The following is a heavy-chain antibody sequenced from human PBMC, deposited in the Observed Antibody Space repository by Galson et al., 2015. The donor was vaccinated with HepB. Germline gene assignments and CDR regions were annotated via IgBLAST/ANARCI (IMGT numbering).Heavy chain of an antibody. CDR3: ARDEAYCGGDCYGFYYYGMDD. Sequence: SLRLSCAASGFTFSSYGMHWVRQAPGKGLEWVAVIWYDGSSKYYADPVKGRFTISRDNSKNTLYLQMNSLRAEDTAVYYCARDEAYCGGDCYGFYYYGMDDCGQGTTVTVAS. CDR1: GFTFSSYG. D-gene: IGHD2-21*02. J-gene: IGHJ6*02. CDR2: IWYDGSSK. V-gene: IGHV3-33*08.